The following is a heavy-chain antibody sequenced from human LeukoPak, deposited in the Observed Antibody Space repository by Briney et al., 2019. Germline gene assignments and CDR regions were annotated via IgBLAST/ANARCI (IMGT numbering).Heavy chain of an antibody. V-gene: IGHV3-21*01. CDR2: ISSSSSYI. Sequence: PGGSLRLSCAASGFTFSSYSMNWVRQAPGKGLEWVSSISSSSSYIYYADSVKGRFTISRGNSKNTLYLQMNSLRAEDTAVYYCAKDPDHYGDYFDYWGQGTLATVSS. CDR3: AKDPDHYGDYFDY. J-gene: IGHJ4*02. D-gene: IGHD4-17*01. CDR1: GFTFSSYS.